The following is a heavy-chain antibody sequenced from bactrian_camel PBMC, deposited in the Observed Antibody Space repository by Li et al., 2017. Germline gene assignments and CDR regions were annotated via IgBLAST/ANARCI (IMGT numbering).Heavy chain of an antibody. D-gene: IGHD6*01. CDR2: IDPDGST. CDR1: GYTYSSYC. Sequence: HVQLVESGGGSVQAGGSLRLSCVLSGYTYSSYCMGWFRQVPGKEREGVAAIDPDGSTVYADSVKGRFTVSRDGAKGTLYLQMNSLKPEDSAMYYCAAGERGWYGPRFENYKYWGQGTQVTVS. CDR3: AAGERGWYGPRFENYKY. J-gene: IGHJ4*01. V-gene: IGHV3S9*01.